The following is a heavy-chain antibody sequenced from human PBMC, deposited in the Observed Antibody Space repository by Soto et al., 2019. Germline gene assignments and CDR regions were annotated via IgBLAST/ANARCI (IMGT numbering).Heavy chain of an antibody. Sequence: GGSLRLSCAASGFTFSSYAMHWVRQAPGKGLEWVAVISYDGSNKYYADSVKGRFTISRDNSKNTLYLQMNSLRVEDTAVYYCARDLSYFDPWGQGTLVTVSS. V-gene: IGHV3-30-3*01. J-gene: IGHJ5*02. CDR3: ARDLSYFDP. CDR1: GFTFSSYA. CDR2: ISYDGSNK.